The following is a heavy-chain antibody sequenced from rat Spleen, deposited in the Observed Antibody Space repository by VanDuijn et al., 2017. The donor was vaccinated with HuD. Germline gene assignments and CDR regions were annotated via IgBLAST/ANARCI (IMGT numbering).Heavy chain of an antibody. CDR2: IVDDGSNT. D-gene: IGHD1-2*01. J-gene: IGHJ2*01. Sequence: EVQLVESGGGLVQPGRSLKLSCSASGFTFSDYTMAWVRQAPKKGLEWVAAIVDDGSNTFYRDSVKGRFTISRDNAKSTLYLQVDSLRSEDTATYYCVRHRDYYNSYVYAFDYWGQGVMVTVSS. V-gene: IGHV5-17*01. CDR1: GFTFSDYT. CDR3: VRHRDYYNSYVYAFDY.